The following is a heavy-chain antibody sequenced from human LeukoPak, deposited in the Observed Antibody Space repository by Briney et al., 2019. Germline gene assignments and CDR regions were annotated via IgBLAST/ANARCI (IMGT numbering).Heavy chain of an antibody. CDR3: ARRYCSSTSCLNFDY. V-gene: IGHV1-18*01. D-gene: IGHD2-2*01. CDR2: ISAYNGNT. J-gene: IGHJ4*02. Sequence: ASVKVSCKASGYTFTSYGISWVRQAPGQGLEGMGWISAYNGNTNYAQKLQGRVTMTTDTSTSTAYMELRSLRSDDTAVYYCARRYCSSTSCLNFDYWGQGTLVTVSS. CDR1: GYTFTSYG.